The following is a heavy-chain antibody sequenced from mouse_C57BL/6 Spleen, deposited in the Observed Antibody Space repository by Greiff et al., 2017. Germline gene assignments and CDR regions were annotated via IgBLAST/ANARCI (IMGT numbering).Heavy chain of an antibody. CDR1: GYTFTSYW. V-gene: IGHV1-52*01. J-gene: IGHJ4*01. D-gene: IGHD3-2*02. CDR2: IDPSDSET. Sequence: QVQLQQPGAELVRPGSSVKLSCKASGYTFTSYWMHWVKQRPIQGLEWIGNIDPSDSETHYNQKFKDKATLTVDKSSSTADMQLSSLTSEDSAVYSWARQLRLRGDAMDYWGQGTSVTVSS. CDR3: ARQLRLRGDAMDY.